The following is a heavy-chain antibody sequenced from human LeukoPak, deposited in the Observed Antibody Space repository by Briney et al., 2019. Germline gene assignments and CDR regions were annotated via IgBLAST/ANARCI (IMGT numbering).Heavy chain of an antibody. CDR2: ISYDGSNK. CDR1: GFTFSSYA. CDR3: ARIRFLEWQKNDY. Sequence: GGSLRLSCAASGFTFSSYAMHWVRQAPGKGLEWVAVISYDGSNKYYADSVKGRFTISRDNSKNTLYLQMNSLRAEDTAVYYCARIRFLEWQKNDYWGQGTLVTVSS. J-gene: IGHJ4*02. V-gene: IGHV3-30-3*01. D-gene: IGHD3-3*01.